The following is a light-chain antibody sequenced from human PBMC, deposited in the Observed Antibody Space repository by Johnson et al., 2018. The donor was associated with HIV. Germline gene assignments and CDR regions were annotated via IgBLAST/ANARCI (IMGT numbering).Light chain of an antibody. J-gene: IGLJ1*01. CDR1: SSDMGNYA. CDR3: GTWDSSLSVYV. CDR2: DNY. Sequence: QSVLTQPPSVSAAPGQKVTISCSGSSSDMGNYAVSWYQQLPGTAPKLLIYDNYKRPSGIPDRFSGSKSGTSATLDITGLQTGDEADYYCGTWDSSLSVYVSATGTKVPVL. V-gene: IGLV1-51*01.